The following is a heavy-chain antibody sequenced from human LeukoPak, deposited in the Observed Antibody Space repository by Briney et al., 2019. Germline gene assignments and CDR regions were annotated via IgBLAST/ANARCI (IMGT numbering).Heavy chain of an antibody. V-gene: IGHV3-21*01. J-gene: IGHJ1*01. CDR2: ISSSSYI. CDR1: GFTFSSYS. CDR3: AKRDGYNYGGEYFQH. Sequence: GGSLRLSCAASGFTFSSYSMNWVRQAPGKGLEWVSSISSSSYIYYADSVKGRFTISRDNAKNSLYLQMNSLRAEDTAVYYCAKRDGYNYGGEYFQHWGQGTLVTVSS. D-gene: IGHD5-24*01.